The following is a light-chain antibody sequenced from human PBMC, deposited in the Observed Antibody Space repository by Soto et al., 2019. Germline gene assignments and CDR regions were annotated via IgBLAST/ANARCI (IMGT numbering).Light chain of an antibody. CDR1: QGIGDT. J-gene: IGKJ4*01. CDR3: QRYNNWPLT. V-gene: IGKV3-15*01. Sequence: EVVMRQSPATLSVSPGACATLSCRASQGIGDTLAWYQHKPGQTPRLLIYDTSTRATGVPARFSGSRSGTEFTLTINSLQSEDVAVYYCQRYNNWPLTLGGGTKVDIK. CDR2: DTS.